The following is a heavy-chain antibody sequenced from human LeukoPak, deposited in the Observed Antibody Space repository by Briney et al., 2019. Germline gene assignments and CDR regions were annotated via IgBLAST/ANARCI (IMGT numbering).Heavy chain of an antibody. Sequence: GGSLRLSCAASGFTFNNYWMHWVRQAPGKGLVWVSRINSDGSSTTYADSVKGRFTISRDNAKNTLYLQKNSLRAEDTAVYYCASGPSSGYHYTLGSWGQGTLVTVSS. CDR2: INSDGSST. J-gene: IGHJ5*02. V-gene: IGHV3-74*01. CDR3: ASGPSSGYHYTLGS. D-gene: IGHD3-22*01. CDR1: GFTFNNYW.